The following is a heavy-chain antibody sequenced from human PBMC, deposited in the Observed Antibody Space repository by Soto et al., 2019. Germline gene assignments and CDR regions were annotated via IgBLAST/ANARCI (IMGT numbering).Heavy chain of an antibody. CDR2: IYWDDDK. CDR1: GFSLSTSGVG. V-gene: IGHV2-5*02. CDR3: AHHGYYSYGLDV. J-gene: IGHJ6*02. Sequence: QITLKESGPTLVKPTQTLTLTCTFSGFSLSTSGVGVGWIRQPPRKALEWLALIYWDDDKRYSPSLKSRLTISKGTSKNQVVLTMTNMDPVDTATYYCAHHGYYSYGLDVWGQGTTVTVSS.